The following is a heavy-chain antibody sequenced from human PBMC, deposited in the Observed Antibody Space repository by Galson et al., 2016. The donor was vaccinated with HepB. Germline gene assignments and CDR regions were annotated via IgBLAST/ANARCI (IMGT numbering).Heavy chain of an antibody. V-gene: IGHV1-3*01. CDR2: INAGNGYT. CDR3: ARGASYGSGGYYTWFDP. D-gene: IGHD3-10*01. J-gene: IGHJ5*02. Sequence: SVKVSCKASGYTFSNYGIHWVRQAPGQGLAWMGWINAGNGYTKYSQKFQGRVTITRDTSASTAYMELSSLRYEDTAVYYCARGASYGSGGYYTWFDPWGQGTLVTVSS. CDR1: GYTFSNYG.